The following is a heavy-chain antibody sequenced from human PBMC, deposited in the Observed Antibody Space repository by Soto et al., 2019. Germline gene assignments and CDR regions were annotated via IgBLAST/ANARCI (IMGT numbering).Heavy chain of an antibody. Sequence: QVQLVQSGAEVKKPGSSVKVSCKASGGTFSSYAISWVRQAPGQGLEWMGGIIPIFGTANYAQKFQGRVTIDADAYTSTACIELSSLRSEDTAVYYCARAMQYYYYYYGMDVWGQGTTVTVSS. CDR3: ARAMQYYYYYYGMDV. V-gene: IGHV1-69*01. J-gene: IGHJ6*02. CDR2: IIPIFGTA. CDR1: GGTFSSYA. D-gene: IGHD6-19*01.